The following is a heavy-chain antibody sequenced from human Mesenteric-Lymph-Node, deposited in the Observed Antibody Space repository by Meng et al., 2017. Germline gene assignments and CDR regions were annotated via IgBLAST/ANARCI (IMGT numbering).Heavy chain of an antibody. Sequence: GESLKISCAASGFTFSSYSMNWVRQAPGKGLEWVSSISSSSSYIYYADSVKGRFTIFRDNAKNSLYLQMDSLRAEDTAVYYCARRQGSHYYDSSGAFDYWGQGTLVTVSS. CDR1: GFTFSSYS. CDR3: ARRQGSHYYDSSGAFDY. J-gene: IGHJ4*02. V-gene: IGHV3-21*04. D-gene: IGHD3-22*01. CDR2: ISSSSSYI.